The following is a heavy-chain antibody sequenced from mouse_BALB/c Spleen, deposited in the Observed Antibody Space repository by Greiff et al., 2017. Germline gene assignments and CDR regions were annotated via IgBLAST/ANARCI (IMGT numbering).Heavy chain of an antibody. J-gene: IGHJ1*01. CDR2: IYPGSGST. Sequence: LKQPGSELVRPGASVKLSCKASGYTFTSYWMHWVKQRPGQGLEWIGNIYPGSGSTNYDEKFKSKATLTVDTSSSTAYMQLSSLTSEDSAVYYCTKAYGSSWYFDVWGAGTTVTVSS. D-gene: IGHD1-1*01. CDR1: GYTFTSYW. CDR3: TKAYGSSWYFDV. V-gene: IGHV1S22*01.